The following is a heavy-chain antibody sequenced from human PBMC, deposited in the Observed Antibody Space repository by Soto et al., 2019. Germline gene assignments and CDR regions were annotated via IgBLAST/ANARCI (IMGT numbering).Heavy chain of an antibody. CDR2: IYYSGST. CDR3: ARRRYDSSGYYSQYFDY. Sequence: PSETLSLTCTVSGGSISSYYWSWIRQPPGKGLEWIGYIYYSGSTNYNPSLKSRVTISVDTSKNQFSLKLSSVTAADTAVYYCARRRYDSSGYYSQYFDYWGQGTLVTVS. CDR1: GGSISSYY. V-gene: IGHV4-59*01. D-gene: IGHD3-22*01. J-gene: IGHJ4*02.